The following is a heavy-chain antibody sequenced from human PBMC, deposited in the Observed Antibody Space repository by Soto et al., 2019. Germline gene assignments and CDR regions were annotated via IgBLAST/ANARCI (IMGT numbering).Heavy chain of an antibody. CDR3: ARDPAGYCSGGSCPLYYMDV. CDR1: GGSISSGGYY. D-gene: IGHD2-15*01. Sequence: SETLSLTCTVSGGSISSGGYYWSWIRQHPGKGLEWIGYIYYSGSTYYNPSLKSRVTISVDTSKNQFSLKLSSVTAADTAVYYCARDPAGYCSGGSCPLYYMDVWGKGTTVTVSS. CDR2: IYYSGST. V-gene: IGHV4-31*03. J-gene: IGHJ6*03.